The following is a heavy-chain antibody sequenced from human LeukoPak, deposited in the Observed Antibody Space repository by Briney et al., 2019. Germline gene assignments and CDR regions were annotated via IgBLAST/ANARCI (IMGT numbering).Heavy chain of an antibody. CDR3: VRTARLSDY. J-gene: IGHJ4*02. CDR1: GFTFSDHY. D-gene: IGHD6-6*01. Sequence: GGSLRLSCAASGFTFSDHYMSWIRPAPGKGLEWVSYISNDGTTINYADSVKGRFTVSRDNAKNSLYLQMNSLRVEDTAVYYCVRTARLSDYWGQGTLVTVSS. V-gene: IGHV3-11*04. CDR2: ISNDGTTI.